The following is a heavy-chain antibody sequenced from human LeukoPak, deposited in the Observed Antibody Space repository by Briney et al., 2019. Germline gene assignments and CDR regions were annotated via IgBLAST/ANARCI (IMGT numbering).Heavy chain of an antibody. CDR2: IYYSGTT. CDR3: ARGHTAVTTIWYFDL. V-gene: IGHV4-59*01. D-gene: IGHD4-17*01. Sequence: PSETLSLTCTVSGGSISGYFWSWVRQPPGKGLEWIGYIYYSGTTNYNSSLKSRVTISVETSKNQFSLKLSSLTAADTAVYYCARGHTAVTTIWYFDLWGRGTLVTVSS. J-gene: IGHJ2*01. CDR1: GGSISGYF.